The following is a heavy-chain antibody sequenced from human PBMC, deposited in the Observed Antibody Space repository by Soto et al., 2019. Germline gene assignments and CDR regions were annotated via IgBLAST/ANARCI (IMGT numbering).Heavy chain of an antibody. D-gene: IGHD2-15*01. V-gene: IGHV4-39*01. Sequence: SETLSLTCTVSGGSVITGSYYWGWIRQPPGKGLGWIGDIYYTGSTYYNPSLKSRVTIFADTSKNQFSLKMSSVTAADTAVYYCATWSQYCSDGICAKDAFDVWGQGTMVTVSS. CDR1: GGSVITGSYY. CDR3: ATWSQYCSDGICAKDAFDV. CDR2: IYYTGST. J-gene: IGHJ3*01.